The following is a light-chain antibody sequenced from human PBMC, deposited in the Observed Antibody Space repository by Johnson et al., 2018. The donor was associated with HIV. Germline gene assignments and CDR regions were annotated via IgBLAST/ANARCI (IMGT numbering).Light chain of an antibody. V-gene: IGLV1-51*02. J-gene: IGLJ1*01. CDR3: GTWDTSLSAGGV. CDR2: ENN. Sequence: QSALTQPPSVSAAPGQKVTISCSGSSSNIGNNYVSWYQQVPGTAPKLLIYENNKRPSGIPDRFSGSKSGPSATLGITGLQTGDEADYYCGTWDTSLSAGGVFGTGTKVTVL. CDR1: SSNIGNNY.